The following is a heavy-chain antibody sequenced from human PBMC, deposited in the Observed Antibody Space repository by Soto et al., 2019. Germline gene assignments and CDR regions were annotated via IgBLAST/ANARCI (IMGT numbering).Heavy chain of an antibody. Sequence: GGSLRLSCAASGFAFSSYWMHWVRQTPEKGPVWVSRIYNDGSRTGYADSVKGRFTISRDNAKNKLYLQMSSLTVEDTAVYYCARDLSGNTTPYFDLWGQGTLVTVSS. V-gene: IGHV3-74*01. CDR3: ARDLSGNTTPYFDL. D-gene: IGHD1-7*01. CDR1: GFAFSSYW. CDR2: IYNDGSRT. J-gene: IGHJ4*02.